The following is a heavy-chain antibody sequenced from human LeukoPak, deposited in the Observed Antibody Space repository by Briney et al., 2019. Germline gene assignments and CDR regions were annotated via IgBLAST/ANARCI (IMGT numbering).Heavy chain of an antibody. D-gene: IGHD3-16*01. CDR1: GGSISGYY. Sequence: SETLSLTCTVSGGSISGYYWTWTRQPPGKGLEWIGQIHYSGKTDYNPSLRSRITISVDTSKNQMFLKLSSVTAADTAVYYCARFGFYYDIDVWAKGPRSPSP. V-gene: IGHV4-59*01. CDR2: IHYSGKT. J-gene: IGHJ6*02. CDR3: ARFGFYYDIDV.